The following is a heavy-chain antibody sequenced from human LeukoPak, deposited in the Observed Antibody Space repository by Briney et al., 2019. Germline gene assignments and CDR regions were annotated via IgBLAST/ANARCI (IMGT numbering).Heavy chain of an antibody. D-gene: IGHD3-22*01. Sequence: AGGSLRLSCAASGFTFSSYAMHWVRQAPGKGLERVALISYDGTNKFYEDSVKGRFTISRDNSKNTLYLQVNSLRAEDTAVYYCARDLTGWGESSGYSDYWGQGTLVTVSS. CDR2: ISYDGTNK. CDR3: ARDLTGWGESSGYSDY. CDR1: GFTFSSYA. V-gene: IGHV3-30*01. J-gene: IGHJ4*02.